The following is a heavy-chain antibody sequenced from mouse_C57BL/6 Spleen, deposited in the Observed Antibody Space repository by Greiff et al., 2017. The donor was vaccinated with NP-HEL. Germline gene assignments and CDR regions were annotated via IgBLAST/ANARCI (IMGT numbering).Heavy chain of an antibody. Sequence: EVQLVESGGGLVQPTGSLKLSCAASGFTFNTYAMHWVRQAPGKGLEWVARIRSKSSNYANYYDVSVKDRLTISRDESPNMLYLQMNNRKTEDTAMYCCVRALYDYYAMDYWGQGTSVTVSS. J-gene: IGHJ4*01. V-gene: IGHV10-3*01. CDR2: IRSKSSNYAN. CDR1: GFTFNTYA. D-gene: IGHD2-12*01. CDR3: VRALYDYYAMDY.